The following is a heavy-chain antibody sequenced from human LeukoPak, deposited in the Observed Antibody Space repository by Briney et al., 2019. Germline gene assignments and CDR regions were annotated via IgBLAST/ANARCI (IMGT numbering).Heavy chain of an antibody. D-gene: IGHD6-13*01. J-gene: IGHJ6*03. Sequence: ASVKVSCKASGYTFTGYYMHWVRQAPEQGLEWMGWINPNSGGTNYAQKFQGRVTMTRDTSISTAYMELSRVRSDDTAVYYCARALGVAAADYYMDVWGKGTTVTVSS. CDR3: ARALGVAAADYYMDV. V-gene: IGHV1-2*02. CDR1: GYTFTGYY. CDR2: INPNSGGT.